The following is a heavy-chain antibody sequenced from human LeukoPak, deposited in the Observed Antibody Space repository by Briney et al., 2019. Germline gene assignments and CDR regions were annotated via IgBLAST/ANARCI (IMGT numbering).Heavy chain of an antibody. CDR3: AREDTVVVPAWFDP. V-gene: IGHV4-39*02. Sequence: SETLSLTCTVSGGSISSSSYYWGWIRQPPGKGLEWIGSIYYSGSTYYNPSLKSRVTISVDTSKNQFSLKLSSVTAADTAVYYCAREDTVVVPAWFDPWGQGTLVTVSS. J-gene: IGHJ5*02. D-gene: IGHD2-2*01. CDR2: IYYSGST. CDR1: GGSISSSSYY.